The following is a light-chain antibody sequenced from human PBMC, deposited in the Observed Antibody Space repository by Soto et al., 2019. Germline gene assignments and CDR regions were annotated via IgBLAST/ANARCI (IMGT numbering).Light chain of an antibody. J-gene: IGKJ1*01. CDR1: ETISSSH. CDR3: QQYESFLWT. Sequence: EVVLTQSPGTLSLSPGERATLSCRASETISSSHLAWYQQTPDQAPRLLLYRSSTRATGIPGRFSGSGSGTDFPPTISRLGPAGAAVDYFQQYESFLWTFGQGTKLEIK. V-gene: IGKV3-20*01. CDR2: RSS.